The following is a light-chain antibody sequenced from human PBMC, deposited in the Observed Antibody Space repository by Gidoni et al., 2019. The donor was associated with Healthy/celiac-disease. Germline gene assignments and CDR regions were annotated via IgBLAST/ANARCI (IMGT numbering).Light chain of an antibody. CDR3: QQYNSLWT. CDR1: QSISSW. Sequence: DIQMTQSPSTLSASVGDRVTITCRASQSISSWLAWYQQKPGNATKLLIYKASSLESGVPSRFSGSGSGTEFTLTISSLQPDYFATYYCQQYNSLWTFGQGTKVEIK. V-gene: IGKV1-5*03. CDR2: KAS. J-gene: IGKJ1*01.